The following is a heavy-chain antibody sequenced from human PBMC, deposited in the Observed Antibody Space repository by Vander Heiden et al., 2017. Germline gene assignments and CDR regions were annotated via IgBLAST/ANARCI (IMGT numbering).Heavy chain of an antibody. Sequence: QVQLVESGGGVVQPGRSLRLPCAPSGFTFTVYTMHWVRQAPGKGLEWVAAISYDGSKKYYADSVKGRFTGSRDNSKNTLYLEMNSLRPEDTAVYYCARVYGDSSGGGYYGMDVWGQGTTVTVSS. V-gene: IGHV3-30-3*01. J-gene: IGHJ6*02. CDR3: ARVYGDSSGGGYYGMDV. CDR1: GFTFTVYT. CDR2: ISYDGSKK. D-gene: IGHD4-17*01.